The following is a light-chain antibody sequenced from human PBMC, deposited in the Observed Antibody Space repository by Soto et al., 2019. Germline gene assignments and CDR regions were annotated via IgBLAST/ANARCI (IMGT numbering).Light chain of an antibody. Sequence: IQMTQSPSSVSASVGDTVTITWRASQGLKFLAWYQQKPGKAPRLLIYEATNLQSGVPPRFSGSGSGTDFTLTISSLQPEDFATYFCQQANSFPITYGQGTRLEIK. CDR1: QGLKF. CDR3: QQANSFPIT. CDR2: EAT. V-gene: IGKV1-12*01. J-gene: IGKJ5*01.